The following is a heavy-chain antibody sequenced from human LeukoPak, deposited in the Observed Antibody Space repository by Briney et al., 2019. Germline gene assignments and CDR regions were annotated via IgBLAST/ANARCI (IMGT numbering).Heavy chain of an antibody. J-gene: IGHJ6*02. CDR3: ARGPTYYDILTGHTYYYYGMDV. V-gene: IGHV1-8*01. D-gene: IGHD3-9*01. Sequence: GASVKVSCKASGYTFTSYDINWVRQATGQGLEWMGWMNPNSGNTGYAQKFQGRVTMTRNTSISTAYMELSSLRSEDTAVYYCARGPTYYDILTGHTYYYYGMDVWGQGTTVTVSS. CDR2: MNPNSGNT. CDR1: GYTFTSYD.